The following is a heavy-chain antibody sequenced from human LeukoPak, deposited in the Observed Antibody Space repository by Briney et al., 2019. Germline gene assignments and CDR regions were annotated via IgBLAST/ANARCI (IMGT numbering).Heavy chain of an antibody. J-gene: IGHJ3*02. CDR2: IIPILGIA. CDR1: GGTFSSYA. D-gene: IGHD6-19*01. CDR3: AREPTGGSSGPDDAFDI. Sequence: ASVKVSCKASGGTFSSYAISWVRQAPGQGLEWMGRIIPILGIANYAQKFQGRVTITADKSTSTAYMELSSLRSEDTAVYYCAREPTGGSSGPDDAFDIWGQGTMVTVSS. V-gene: IGHV1-69*04.